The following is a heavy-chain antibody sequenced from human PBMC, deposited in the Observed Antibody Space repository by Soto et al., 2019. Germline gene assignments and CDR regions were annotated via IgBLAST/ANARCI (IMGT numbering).Heavy chain of an antibody. V-gene: IGHV1-18*01. CDR1: GYTFFTYD. CDR3: ARHHGPTTSENWFDP. J-gene: IGHJ5*02. D-gene: IGHD5-12*01. CDR2: ISTYSGDT. Sequence: VTVSCKASGYTFFTYDISWVRQAPGQGLEWMGWISTYSGDTKYAQKFQGRVTMTTDTSTTTAYLELRSLRSDDTAVYYCARHHGPTTSENWFDPWGQGTLVTVSS.